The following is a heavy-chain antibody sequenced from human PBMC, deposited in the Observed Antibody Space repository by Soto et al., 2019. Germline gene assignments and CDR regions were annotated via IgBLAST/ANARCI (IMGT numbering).Heavy chain of an antibody. CDR1: GYTFTSYG. V-gene: IGHV1-18*01. Sequence: ASVKVSCKASGYTFTSYGISWVRQAPGQGLEWMGWISAYNGNTNYAQKLQGRVTMTTDTSTSTAYMELRSLRSDDTTVYYCARVDSSGWYLVYWGQGTLVTVSS. CDR2: ISAYNGNT. CDR3: ARVDSSGWYLVY. J-gene: IGHJ4*02. D-gene: IGHD6-19*01.